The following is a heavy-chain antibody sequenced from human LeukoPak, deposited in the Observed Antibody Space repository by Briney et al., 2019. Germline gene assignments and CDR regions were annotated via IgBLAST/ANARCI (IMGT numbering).Heavy chain of an antibody. V-gene: IGHV5-51*01. J-gene: IGHJ4*02. D-gene: IGHD2-2*01. CDR1: GYSFSSYW. CDR3: ARSLSPAAVALDY. CDR2: IYPGDSDT. Sequence: GESLKISCKASGYSFSSYWIGWVRQMPGKGLELMGIIYPGDSDTRYTPSFQGQVTISADKSITTAYLQWSSLQASDTAMYYCARSLSPAAVALDYWGRGALVTVSS.